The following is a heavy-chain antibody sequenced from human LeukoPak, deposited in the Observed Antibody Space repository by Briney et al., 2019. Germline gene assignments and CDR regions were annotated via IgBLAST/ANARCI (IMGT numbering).Heavy chain of an antibody. CDR1: GFTFSSYS. J-gene: IGHJ4*02. D-gene: IGHD6-6*01. CDR2: ISSSSSYI. V-gene: IGHV3-21*01. Sequence: GGSLRLSCAASGFTFSSYSMNWVRHAPGKGLEWVSSISSSSSYIYYADSVKGRVTISRDNAKNSLYLQMNSLRAEDTAVYYCARRGGSSSRRSPIDYWGQGTLVTVSS. CDR3: ARRGGSSSRRSPIDY.